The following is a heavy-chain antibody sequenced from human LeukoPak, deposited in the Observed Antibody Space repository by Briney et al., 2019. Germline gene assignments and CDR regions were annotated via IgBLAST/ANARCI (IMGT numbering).Heavy chain of an antibody. Sequence: GGSRRLSWAASGFTFSSYGMHWVRQAPGKGLEWVAVIWYDGSNKYYADSVKGRFTISRDNSKNTLYLQMNSLRAEDTAVYYCARGTRNYYGSGSYYNLDYWGQGTLVTVSS. V-gene: IGHV3-33*01. CDR3: ARGTRNYYGSGSYYNLDY. D-gene: IGHD3-10*01. J-gene: IGHJ4*02. CDR1: GFTFSSYG. CDR2: IWYDGSNK.